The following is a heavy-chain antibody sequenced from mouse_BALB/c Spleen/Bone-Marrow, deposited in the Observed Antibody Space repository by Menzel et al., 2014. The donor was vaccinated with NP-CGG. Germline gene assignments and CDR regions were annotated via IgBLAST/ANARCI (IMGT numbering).Heavy chain of an antibody. J-gene: IGHJ3*01. V-gene: IGHV1S127*01. CDR2: IDPSDSET. CDR3: ASCGSSTAWFAY. CDR1: GYSFTSYW. D-gene: IGHD6-1*01. Sequence: QVHVKQSGPQLVRPGASVKISCKASGYSFTSYWMHWVKQRPGQGLEWIGMIDPSDSETRLNQMFKDKATLTVDKSSSTAYMQLSSPTSEDSAVYYCASCGSSTAWFAYWGQGTLVTVSA.